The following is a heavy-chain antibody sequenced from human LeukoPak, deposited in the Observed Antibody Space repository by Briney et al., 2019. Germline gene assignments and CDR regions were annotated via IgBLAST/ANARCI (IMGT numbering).Heavy chain of an antibody. CDR3: ARVRKESITIFGVVTEYYYYMDV. Sequence: PSETLSLTCTVSGYSISSGYYWGWIRQPPGKGLEWIGSIYHSGSTYYNPSLKSRVTISVDTSKNQFSLKLSSVTAADTAVYYCARVRKESITIFGVVTEYYYYMDVWGKGTTVTVSS. V-gene: IGHV4-38-2*02. CDR2: IYHSGST. CDR1: GYSISSGYY. J-gene: IGHJ6*03. D-gene: IGHD3-3*01.